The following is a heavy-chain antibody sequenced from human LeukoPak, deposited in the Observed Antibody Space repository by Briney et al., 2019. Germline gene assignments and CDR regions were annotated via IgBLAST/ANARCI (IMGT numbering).Heavy chain of an antibody. CDR2: VSGVSIGGST. D-gene: IGHD3-10*01. J-gene: IGHJ6*04. V-gene: IGHV3-23*01. CDR3: AKGTTDYGSGYGMDV. CDR1: GFTFRNFG. Sequence: GGSLRLSCVVSGFTFRNFGMNWVRQAPGKGLEWVSAVSGVSIGGSTFYADSVKGRFTISRDNSKNMLYLQMSSLGVEDTAIYYCAKGTTDYGSGYGMDVWGKGTTVTVSS.